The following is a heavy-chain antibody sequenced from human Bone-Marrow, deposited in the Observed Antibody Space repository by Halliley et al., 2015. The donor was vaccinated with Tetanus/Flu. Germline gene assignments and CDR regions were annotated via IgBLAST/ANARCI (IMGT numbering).Heavy chain of an antibody. D-gene: IGHD5-12*01. Sequence: WIGNVDNGGGTRYNPSLRSRVTISVTTSKNQFSLRLTSVTPADTATYYCARVQGTVASWVDYWGQGTLVTVSS. J-gene: IGHJ4*02. CDR3: ARVQGTVASWVDY. V-gene: IGHV4-59*01. CDR2: VDNGGGT.